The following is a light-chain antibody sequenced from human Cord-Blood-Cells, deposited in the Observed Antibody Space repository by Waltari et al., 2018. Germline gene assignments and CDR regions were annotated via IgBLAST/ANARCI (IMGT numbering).Light chain of an antibody. CDR1: SSDVGSYNL. J-gene: IGLJ2*01. V-gene: IGLV2-23*01. Sequence: QSALTQPASVSGSPGQSITISCTGTSSDVGSYNLVSWYQQHPGKAPKLKIYEGSKRPSGVSNRFSGSKSGNTASLTISGLQAEDEADYYCCSYAASSTLVF. CDR3: CSYAASSTLV. CDR2: EGS.